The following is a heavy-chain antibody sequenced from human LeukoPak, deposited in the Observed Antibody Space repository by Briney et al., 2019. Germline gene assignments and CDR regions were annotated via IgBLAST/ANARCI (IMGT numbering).Heavy chain of an antibody. CDR3: AREYSGSYNY. Sequence: SETLSLTCTVSGGSISSYYWSWIRQPPGKGLEWIGYIYYSGSTNYNPSLKSRVTISVDTSRNQLSLKLSSVTAADTAVYYCAREYSGSYNYWGQGTLVTVSS. CDR1: GGSISSYY. CDR2: IYYSGST. J-gene: IGHJ4*02. D-gene: IGHD1-26*01. V-gene: IGHV4-59*01.